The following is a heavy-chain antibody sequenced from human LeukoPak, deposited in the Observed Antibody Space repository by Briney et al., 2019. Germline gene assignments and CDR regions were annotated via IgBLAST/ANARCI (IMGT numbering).Heavy chain of an antibody. Sequence: GGSLRLSCAASGFTFSSYSMNWVRQAPGKGLEWVSSISSSSSYIYYADSVKGRFTISRDNAKNSLYLQMNSLRAEDTAVYYCARGPYPAYYYDSSGEGTNWFDPWGQGTLVTVSS. D-gene: IGHD3-22*01. CDR1: GFTFSSYS. V-gene: IGHV3-21*01. CDR2: ISSSSSYI. J-gene: IGHJ5*02. CDR3: ARGPYPAYYYDSSGEGTNWFDP.